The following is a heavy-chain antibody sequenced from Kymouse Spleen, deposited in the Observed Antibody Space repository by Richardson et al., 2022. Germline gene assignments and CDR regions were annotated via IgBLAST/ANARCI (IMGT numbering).Heavy chain of an antibody. V-gene: IGHV4-34*01. Sequence: QVQLQQWGAGLLKPSETLSLTCAVYGGSFSGYYWSWIRQPPGKGLEWIGEINHSGSTNYNPSLKSRVTISVDTSKNQFSLKLSSVTAADTAVYYCARGETGTRPFFDYWGQGTLVTVSS. D-gene: IGHD1-7*01. CDR2: INHSGST. CDR3: ARGETGTRPFFDY. J-gene: IGHJ4*02. CDR1: GGSFSGYY.